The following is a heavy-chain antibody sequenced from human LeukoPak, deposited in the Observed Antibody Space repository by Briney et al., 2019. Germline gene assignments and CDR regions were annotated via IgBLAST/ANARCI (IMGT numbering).Heavy chain of an antibody. CDR1: GGSFSGYY. V-gene: IGHV4-34*01. CDR3: ARRPLGIVGALNNWFDP. D-gene: IGHD1-26*01. Sequence: PSETLSLTCAVYGGSFSGYYWSWIRQPPGKGLEWIGEINHSGSTNYNPSLKSRVTISVDTSKNQFSLKPSSVTAADTAVYYCARRPLGIVGALNNWFDPWGQGTLVTVSS. CDR2: INHSGST. J-gene: IGHJ5*02.